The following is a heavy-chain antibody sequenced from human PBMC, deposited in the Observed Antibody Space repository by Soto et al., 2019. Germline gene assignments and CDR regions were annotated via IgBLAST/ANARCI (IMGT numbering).Heavy chain of an antibody. CDR2: ISGSGLTV. J-gene: IGHJ4*02. V-gene: IGHV3-23*01. CDR1: GFAFSGYA. Sequence: GGSLRLSCAVSGFAFSGYAMTWVRQAPGKGLEWVSGISGSGLTVYYADSVKGRFTISKDNSKNTLYLQMNSLGAEDTAVYYCAKPFYSDSDGYYDGRYYFDYWGQGALVTVSS. D-gene: IGHD3-22*01. CDR3: AKPFYSDSDGYYDGRYYFDY.